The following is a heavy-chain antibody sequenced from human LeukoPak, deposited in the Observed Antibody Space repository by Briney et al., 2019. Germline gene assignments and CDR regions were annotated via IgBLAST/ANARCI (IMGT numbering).Heavy chain of an antibody. CDR1: GGTFSSYA. CDR3: ARVRRDGYNTVVPNFDY. CDR2: IIPIFGTA. Sequence: ASVKVSCKASGGTFSSYAISWVRQAPGQGLEWMGGIIPIFGTANYAQKFQGRVTITADESTGTAYMELSSLRSEDTAVYYCARVRRDGYNTVVPNFDYWGQGTLVTVSS. D-gene: IGHD5-24*01. V-gene: IGHV1-69*13. J-gene: IGHJ4*02.